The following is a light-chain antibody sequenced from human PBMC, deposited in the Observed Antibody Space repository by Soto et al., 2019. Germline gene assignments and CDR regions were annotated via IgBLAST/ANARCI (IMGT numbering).Light chain of an antibody. CDR1: RNDIGAYEF. Sequence: QSALTQPPSASGSPGQSVTISCTGTRNDIGAYEFVSCYQHHPGKAPKLIIYEVVQRPSGVPDRFSGSKSGNTASLTVSGLQAADEADYYCKSYAGSNTYVFGTGTKVTVL. V-gene: IGLV2-8*01. CDR2: EVV. J-gene: IGLJ1*01. CDR3: KSYAGSNTYV.